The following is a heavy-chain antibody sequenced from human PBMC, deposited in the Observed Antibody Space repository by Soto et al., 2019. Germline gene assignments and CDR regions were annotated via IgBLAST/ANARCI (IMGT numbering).Heavy chain of an antibody. CDR2: INGDGSST. V-gene: IGHV3-74*01. CDR3: ARDLGYSFDY. CDR1: GFAFSTYW. Sequence: EVQLVESGGGLVQPGGSLRLSCAASGFAFSTYWMHWVRQAPGKGLGWVSRINGDGSSTSYADSVKGRFTISRDNAKNTLYLQMNSLRAEDTAVYYCARDLGYSFDYWGQGTLVTVSS. D-gene: IGHD5-18*01. J-gene: IGHJ4*02.